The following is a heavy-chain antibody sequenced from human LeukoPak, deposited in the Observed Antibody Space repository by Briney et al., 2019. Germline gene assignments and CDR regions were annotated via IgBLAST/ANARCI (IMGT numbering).Heavy chain of an antibody. Sequence: ASVKVSCKASGYTFTGHYMHWVRQAPGQGLEWMGWINPNSGGTNYAQKFQGRVTMTRDTSISTAYMELSRLRSDDTAVYYCAREHYYGSKRALVDYWGQGTLVTVSS. CDR1: GYTFTGHY. CDR2: INPNSGGT. CDR3: AREHYYGSKRALVDY. V-gene: IGHV1-2*02. J-gene: IGHJ4*02. D-gene: IGHD3-10*01.